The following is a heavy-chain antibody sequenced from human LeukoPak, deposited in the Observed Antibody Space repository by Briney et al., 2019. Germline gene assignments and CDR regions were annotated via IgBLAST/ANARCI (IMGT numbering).Heavy chain of an antibody. D-gene: IGHD1-20*01. CDR1: GYTFTSYY. CDR2: INPSGGGT. CDR3: ARDNSRNSNDY. Sequence: ASVKVSCKASGYTFTSYYMHWVRQAPGQGLEWMGIINPSGGGTNYAQNFQGRVTMTRDTSTSTVYMELSSLRSEDTAMYHCARDNSRNSNDYWGQGTLVTVSS. V-gene: IGHV1-46*01. J-gene: IGHJ4*02.